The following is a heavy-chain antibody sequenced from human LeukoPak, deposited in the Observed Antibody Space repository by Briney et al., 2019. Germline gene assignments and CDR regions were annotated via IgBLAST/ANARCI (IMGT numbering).Heavy chain of an antibody. CDR2: IYTSGST. CDR3: ARVEPNGSGSYIEY. CDR1: GGSISSYY. J-gene: IGHJ4*02. Sequence: PSETLSLTCTVSGGSISSYYWSWVRQPAGKGLEWIGRIYTSGSTNYNPSLKSRVTMSVDTSKNQFSLKLSSVTAADTAVYYCARVEPNGSGSYIEYWGQGTLVTVSS. V-gene: IGHV4-4*07. D-gene: IGHD3-10*01.